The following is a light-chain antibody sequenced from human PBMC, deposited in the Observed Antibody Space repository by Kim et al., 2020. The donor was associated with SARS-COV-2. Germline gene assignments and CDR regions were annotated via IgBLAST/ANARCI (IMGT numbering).Light chain of an antibody. CDR3: YSAADNNLV. CDR1: VLAKRY. J-gene: IGLJ3*02. Sequence: SYELTQPSSVSVSPGQTARITCSGDVLAKRYARWFQQKPGQAPVLAIYKGNERPSGIPERFSGSSSGTTVTLTISGAQVEDEADYYCYSAADNNLVFGGGTQLTVL. CDR2: KGN. V-gene: IGLV3-27*01.